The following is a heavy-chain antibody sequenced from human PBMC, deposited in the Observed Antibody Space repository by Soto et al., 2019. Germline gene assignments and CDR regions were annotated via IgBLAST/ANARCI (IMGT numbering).Heavy chain of an antibody. CDR3: ARTSYDSSGYYEY. CDR2: ISYDGSDK. J-gene: IGHJ4*02. CDR1: GFNFSIYR. V-gene: IGHV3-30-3*01. D-gene: IGHD3-22*01. Sequence: PGGSLRLSCTASGFNFSIYRMHWVRQAPGKGLEWVAIISYDGSDKYYADSVKGRFTVSRDNSKNTLYLQMNSLRADDTAVYYCARTSYDSSGYYEYWGQGTPVTVSS.